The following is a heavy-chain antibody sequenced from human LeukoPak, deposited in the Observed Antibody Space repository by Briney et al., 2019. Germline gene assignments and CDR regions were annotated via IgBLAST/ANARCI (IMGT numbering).Heavy chain of an antibody. Sequence: PGGSLRLSCAASGFTFSSYAMSWVRQAPGKGLEWVSAISGSGGSTYYADSVKGRFTISRDNSKNTLYLQMNSLRAEDTAVYYCAKGTYYYVSSGYDHWGQGTLVTVSS. D-gene: IGHD3-22*01. CDR3: AKGTYYYVSSGYDH. CDR1: GFTFSSYA. CDR2: ISGSGGST. J-gene: IGHJ4*02. V-gene: IGHV3-23*01.